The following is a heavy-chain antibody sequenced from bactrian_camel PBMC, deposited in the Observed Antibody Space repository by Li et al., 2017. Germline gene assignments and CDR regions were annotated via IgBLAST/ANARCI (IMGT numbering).Heavy chain of an antibody. V-gene: IGHV3S54*01. Sequence: HVQLVESGGGSVQAGGSLRLSCAVTPRTSTRYRMGWFRQTPGKQREGVAGVSTGGGGTYYADSVKGRFTISHDAAKTTLFLQMNSLKPEDAAMYYCAARVSRCSVDPLRRAPYGNWGQGTQVTVS. D-gene: IGHD3*01. CDR2: VSTGGGGT. CDR1: PRTSTRYR. J-gene: IGHJ4*01. CDR3: AARVSRCSVDPLRRAPYGN.